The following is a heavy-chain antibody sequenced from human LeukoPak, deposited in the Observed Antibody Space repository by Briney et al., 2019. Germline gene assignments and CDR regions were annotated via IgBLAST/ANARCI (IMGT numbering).Heavy chain of an antibody. Sequence: GGSLRLSCAASGFTFSSYSMNWVRQAPGKGLEWVSSISSSSSYMYYADSVKGRFTISRDNAKNSLYLQMNSLRAEDTAVYYCATSLVVTTVDYWGQGTLVTVSS. D-gene: IGHD3-22*01. CDR1: GFTFSSYS. CDR2: ISSSSSYM. V-gene: IGHV3-21*01. CDR3: ATSLVVTTVDY. J-gene: IGHJ4*02.